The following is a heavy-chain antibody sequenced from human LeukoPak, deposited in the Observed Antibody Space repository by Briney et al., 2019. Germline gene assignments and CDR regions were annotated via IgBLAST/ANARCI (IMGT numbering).Heavy chain of an antibody. J-gene: IGHJ6*04. CDR2: XSSSSSYT. CDR3: ASQNGSGSYYNYGMDV. CDR1: GFTFSDYY. Sequence: GGSLRLSCAASGFTFSDYYMSWIRQAPGKGLEXXXXXSSSSSYTNYADSVKGRFTISRDNAKNSLYLQMNSLRAEDTAVYYCASQNGSGSYYNYGMDVWGKGTTVTVSS. D-gene: IGHD3-10*01. V-gene: IGHV3-11*06.